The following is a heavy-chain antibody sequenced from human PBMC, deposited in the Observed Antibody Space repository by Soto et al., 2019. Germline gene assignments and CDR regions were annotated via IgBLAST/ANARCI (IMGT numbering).Heavy chain of an antibody. CDR3: GKDAVNQWLALGLI. CDR2: IDGGGSGT. Sequence: EVQLLESGGGLVQPGGSLRLSCAASGFTFTSYAMSWVRQAPGKGLEWVSAIDGGGSGTYYADSVKGRFTISRDSSKNTLFLQMTGLSAGDTAVYYCGKDAVNQWLALGLICGQGTVVTVSS. CDR1: GFTFTSYA. D-gene: IGHD6-19*01. V-gene: IGHV3-23*01. J-gene: IGHJ3*02.